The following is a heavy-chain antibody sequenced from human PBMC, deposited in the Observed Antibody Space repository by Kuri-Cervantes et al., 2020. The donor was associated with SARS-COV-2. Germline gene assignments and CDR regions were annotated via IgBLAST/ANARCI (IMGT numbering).Heavy chain of an antibody. J-gene: IGHJ6*03. CDR3: ARVYSSSWFHFEYYYYYMDV. Sequence: ASVKVSCKASGYTFTSYGISWVRQAPGQGLEWMGIINPSGGSTSYAQKFQGRVTMTRDTSTSTVYMELSSLRSEDTAVYYCARVYSSSWFHFEYYYYYMDVWGKGTTVTVSS. D-gene: IGHD6-13*01. CDR2: INPSGGST. CDR1: GYTFTSYG. V-gene: IGHV1-46*01.